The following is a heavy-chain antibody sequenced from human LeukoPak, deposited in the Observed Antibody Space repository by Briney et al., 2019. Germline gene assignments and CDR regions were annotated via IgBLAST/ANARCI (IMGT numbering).Heavy chain of an antibody. CDR1: VFTLDDYA. Sequence: GGSLTLSCAASVFTLDDYAMHWVRPAPGKGLEWVSGISWNSGSIGYADSVKGRFTISRDNAKNSLYLQMNSLRAEDTALYYCAKDIGPGEYYYDSSGYFDYWGQGTLVTVSS. CDR2: ISWNSGSI. V-gene: IGHV3-9*01. J-gene: IGHJ4*02. D-gene: IGHD3-22*01. CDR3: AKDIGPGEYYYDSSGYFDY.